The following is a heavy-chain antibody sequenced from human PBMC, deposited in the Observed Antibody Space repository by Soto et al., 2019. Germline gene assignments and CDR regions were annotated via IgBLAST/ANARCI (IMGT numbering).Heavy chain of an antibody. CDR2: ITDTGGDA. Sequence: EVQLLEYGGDLIQPGGSLRLSCVASGITFGSRAMCCVRQAPGEGLEWVSTITDTGGDAKYADSVRGRFTISRENSKNTLYLQMNSLRAEDTAVYYCAKDAASLLWLGYWGQGTLVTVSS. CDR1: GITFGSRA. J-gene: IGHJ4*02. CDR3: AKDAASLLWLGY. D-gene: IGHD3-10*01. V-gene: IGHV3-23*01.